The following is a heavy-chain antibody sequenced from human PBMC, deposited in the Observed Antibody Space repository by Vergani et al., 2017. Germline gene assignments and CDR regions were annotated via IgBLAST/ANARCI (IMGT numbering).Heavy chain of an antibody. J-gene: IGHJ6*02. V-gene: IGHV3-48*03. CDR2: ITSSGSTI. D-gene: IGHD2-15*01. Sequence: EVQLVESGGGLVKPGGSLRLSCAASGFTFSSYAMNWVRQAPGKGLEWVSYITSSGSTIYYADSVKGRFSISRDNAKNSLYLQMNSLRAEDTAVYYCARQDEVVVAASLKLYYYGMDVWGQGTTVTVSS. CDR3: ARQDEVVVAASLKLYYYGMDV. CDR1: GFTFSSYA.